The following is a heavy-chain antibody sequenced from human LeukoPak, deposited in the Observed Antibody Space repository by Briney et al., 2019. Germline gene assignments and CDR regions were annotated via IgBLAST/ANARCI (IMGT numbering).Heavy chain of an antibody. CDR3: ARGYIAVAGTSPPDY. D-gene: IGHD6-19*01. CDR2: INHSGST. Sequence: SETLSLTCAVYGGSFSGYYWSWIRQPPGKGLEWIGEINHSGSTNYNPSLKSRVTISVDTSKNQFSLKLSFVTAADTAVYYCARGYIAVAGTSPPDYWDQGTLVTVSS. CDR1: GGSFSGYY. J-gene: IGHJ4*02. V-gene: IGHV4-34*01.